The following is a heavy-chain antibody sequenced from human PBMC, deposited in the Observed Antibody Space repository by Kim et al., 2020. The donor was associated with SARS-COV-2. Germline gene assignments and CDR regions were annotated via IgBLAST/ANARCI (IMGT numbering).Heavy chain of an antibody. CDR3: ARAPGSSGYYSKLGFDY. CDR2: ISYDGSNK. V-gene: IGHV3-30*04. D-gene: IGHD3-22*01. Sequence: GGSLRLSCAASGFTFSSYAMHWVRQAPGKGLEWVAVISYDGSNKYYADSVKGRFTISRDNSKNTLYLQMNSLRAEDTAVYYCARAPGSSGYYSKLGFDYWGQGTLVTVSS. CDR1: GFTFSSYA. J-gene: IGHJ4*02.